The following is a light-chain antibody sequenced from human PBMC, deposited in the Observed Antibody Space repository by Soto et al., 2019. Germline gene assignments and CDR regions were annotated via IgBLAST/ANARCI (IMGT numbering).Light chain of an antibody. CDR3: SSYTGSSTLYV. CDR2: EVS. V-gene: IGLV2-14*01. J-gene: IGLJ1*01. Sequence: QSALTQPASVSGSPGQSITISCTGTSGDVGGYHYVSWYQQRPGKAPKLIIYEVSNRPSGVSHRFSGSKSGNTASLTISGLQAEDEADYYCSSYTGSSTLYVFGTGTKVTVL. CDR1: SGDVGGYHY.